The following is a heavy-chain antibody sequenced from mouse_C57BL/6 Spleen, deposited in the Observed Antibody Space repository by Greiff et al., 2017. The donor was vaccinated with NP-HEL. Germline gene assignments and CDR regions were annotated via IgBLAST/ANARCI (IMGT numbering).Heavy chain of an antibody. V-gene: IGHV1-55*01. D-gene: IGHD1-1*01. Sequence: VQLQQPWAELVKPGASVKMSCKASGYTFTSYWITWVKQRPGQGLEWIGDIYPGSGSTNYNEKFKSKATLTVDTSSSTAYMQLSSLTSEDSAVYYCAIITTVVATNAMDYWGQGTSVTVSS. J-gene: IGHJ4*01. CDR2: IYPGSGST. CDR3: AIITTVVATNAMDY. CDR1: GYTFTSYW.